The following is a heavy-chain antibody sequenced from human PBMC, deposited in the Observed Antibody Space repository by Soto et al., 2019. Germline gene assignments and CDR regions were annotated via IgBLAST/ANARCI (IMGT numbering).Heavy chain of an antibody. CDR1: GFTFSSYA. J-gene: IGHJ4*02. CDR3: AKDIVGWLQFSGFDY. CDR2: ISGSGGST. Sequence: PGGSLRLSCAASGFTFSSYAMSWVRQAPGKGLEWVSAISGSGGSTYYADSVKGRFTISRDNSKNTLYLQMNSLRAEDTAVYYCAKDIVGWLQFSGFDYWGQGTLVTVPS. V-gene: IGHV3-23*01. D-gene: IGHD5-12*01.